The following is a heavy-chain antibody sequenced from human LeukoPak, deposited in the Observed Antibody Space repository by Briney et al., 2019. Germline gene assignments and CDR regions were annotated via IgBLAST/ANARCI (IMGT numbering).Heavy chain of an antibody. J-gene: IGHJ4*02. CDR3: ARRWKGPAYYYGSGSYWSFDY. V-gene: IGHV1-2*02. CDR1: GYNFNGYY. Sequence: ASVKVSCKASGYNFNGYYLHWVRQAPGQGLEWMGWINPISGDTNDARKFQGRVTMTRDTSISTAYMELSSLRSEDTAVYYCARRWKGPAYYYGSGSYWSFDYWGQGTLVTVSS. D-gene: IGHD3-10*01. CDR2: INPISGDT.